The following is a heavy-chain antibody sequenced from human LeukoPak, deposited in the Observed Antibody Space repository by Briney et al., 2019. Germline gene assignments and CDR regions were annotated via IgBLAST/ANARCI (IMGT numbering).Heavy chain of an antibody. CDR1: GFTFSNYW. D-gene: IGHD3-16*01. CDR3: ATQQGGSPAY. V-gene: IGHV3-7*01. J-gene: IGHJ4*02. CDR2: IKPDGSET. Sequence: GGSLRLSCAASGFTFSNYWMSWVRQAPEKGLEWVANIKPDGSETYSVDSVKGRFTISRDNAKNMLYLQVNSLRAKDTAVYYCATQQGGSPAYWGQGTLVTVSS.